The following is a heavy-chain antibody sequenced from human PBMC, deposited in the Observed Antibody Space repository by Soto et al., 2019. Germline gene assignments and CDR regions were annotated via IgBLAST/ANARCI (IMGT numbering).Heavy chain of an antibody. J-gene: IGHJ4*02. Sequence: QVQLVESGGGVVQPGRSLRLSCAASGFTLSSYAMHWVRQAPGKGLEWVAVLSYDGSNKYYTDSVKGRFTISRDNSKNTPYLQMNALRAEDTAVYHCARGKTYMYGSYYFDYWGQGTLVTVSS. CDR1: GFTLSSYA. CDR2: LSYDGSNK. V-gene: IGHV3-30-3*01. D-gene: IGHD4-17*01. CDR3: ARGKTYMYGSYYFDY.